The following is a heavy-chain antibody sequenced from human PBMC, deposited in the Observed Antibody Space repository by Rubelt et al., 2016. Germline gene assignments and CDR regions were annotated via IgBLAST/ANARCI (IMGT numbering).Heavy chain of an antibody. CDR3: ARARRFCSGGSCYWGLFDY. CDR1: GGSISSYY. D-gene: IGHD2-15*01. Sequence: QVQLQESGPGLVKPSETLSLTCTVSGGSISSYYWSWIRQPPGKGLEWIAYIYYAGSTSYNPSLKSRVTISVDTSKNQFSLNLSSVTAADTAVYYCARARRFCSGGSCYWGLFDYWGQGTLVTVSS. CDR2: IYYAGST. V-gene: IGHV4-59*01. J-gene: IGHJ4*02.